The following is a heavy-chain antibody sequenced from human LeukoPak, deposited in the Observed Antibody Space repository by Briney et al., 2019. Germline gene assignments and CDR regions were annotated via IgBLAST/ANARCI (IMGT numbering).Heavy chain of an antibody. V-gene: IGHV4-39*01. CDR3: ARHVSRNSGWTYNWFDP. D-gene: IGHD6-19*01. CDR2: IYYSGST. CDR1: GASISSSTYY. Sequence: SETLSLTCTVSGASISSSTYYWGWIRQPPGKGLEWIGSIYYSGSTYYNPSLKSRVTISVDTSKNQFSLKLSSVTAADTAVYYCARHVSRNSGWTYNWFDPWGQGTLVTVSS. J-gene: IGHJ5*02.